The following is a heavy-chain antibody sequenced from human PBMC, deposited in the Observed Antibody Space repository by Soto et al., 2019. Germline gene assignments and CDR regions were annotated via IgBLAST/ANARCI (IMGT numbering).Heavy chain of an antibody. J-gene: IGHJ6*02. V-gene: IGHV3-53*02. D-gene: IGHD4-17*01. CDR3: AIESAVYGGGYYYYYGMDV. CDR2: IYSGGST. Sequence: EVQLVETGGGLIQPGGSLRLSCAASGFTVSSNYMSWVRQAPGKGLEWVSVIYSGGSTYYADSVKGRFTISRDNSKNTLYLQMNSLRAEDTAVYYCAIESAVYGGGYYYYYGMDVWGQGTTVTVSS. CDR1: GFTVSSNY.